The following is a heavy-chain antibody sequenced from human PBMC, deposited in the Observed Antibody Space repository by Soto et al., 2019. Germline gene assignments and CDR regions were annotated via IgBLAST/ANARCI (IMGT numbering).Heavy chain of an antibody. Sequence: HPGGSLRLSCAASGFTFSSYWMLWVRQAPGKGLVWVSRINSDGSSTSYADSVKGRFTISRDNAKNTLYLQMNSLRAEDTAVYYCARGGTPDRGAEWLLYYYYYYYMDVWGKGTTVTVSS. V-gene: IGHV3-74*01. CDR1: GFTFSSYW. CDR3: ARGGTPDRGAEWLLYYYYYYYMDV. CDR2: INSDGSST. J-gene: IGHJ6*03. D-gene: IGHD3-3*01.